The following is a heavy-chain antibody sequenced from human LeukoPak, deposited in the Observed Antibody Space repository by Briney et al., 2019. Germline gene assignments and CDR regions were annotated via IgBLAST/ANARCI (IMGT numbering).Heavy chain of an antibody. CDR2: ISGSGGTA. V-gene: IGHV3-23*01. J-gene: IGHJ4*02. Sequence: GGSLRLSCAASGFTFSIYAMSWVRQAPGKGLEWVSAISGSGGTAYYADSVKGRFTISRDNSKNTLYLQMNSLRAEDTAVYYCARQDYYFDYWGQGTLVTVSS. CDR1: GFTFSIYA. CDR3: ARQDYYFDY.